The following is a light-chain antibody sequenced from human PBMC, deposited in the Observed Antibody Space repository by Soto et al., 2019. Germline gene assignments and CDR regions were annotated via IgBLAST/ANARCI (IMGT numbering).Light chain of an antibody. CDR3: QQYAISPWT. CDR2: DAS. V-gene: IGKV3-20*01. CDR1: ENVASNY. J-gene: IGKJ1*01. Sequence: IVLTQSPGTLSLSPGERATLSCRASENVASNYLAWYQQKPGQAPRLLIFDASSRATDIPDRFSGSGSGTDLTIIISRLEPEDFAVYHCQQYAISPWTFGQGTKVEV.